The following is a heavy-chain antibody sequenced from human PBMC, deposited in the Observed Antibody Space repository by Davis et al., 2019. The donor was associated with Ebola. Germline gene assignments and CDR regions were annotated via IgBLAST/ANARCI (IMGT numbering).Heavy chain of an antibody. V-gene: IGHV3-7*01. Sequence: GGSLRLSCDGSGFTFSAYWMSWVRQAPGKGLEWVANIKQDGSEKYYVGSVKGRFTISRDNAKNSLYLQMNSLFAEDTAVYYCFPTGSNLFDYRGQGTLVTVSS. CDR1: GFTFSAYW. CDR3: FPTGSNLFDY. CDR2: IKQDGSEK. J-gene: IGHJ4*02. D-gene: IGHD2-2*01.